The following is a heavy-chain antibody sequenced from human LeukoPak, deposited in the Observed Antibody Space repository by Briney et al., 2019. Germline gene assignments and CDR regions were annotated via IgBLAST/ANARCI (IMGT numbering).Heavy chain of an antibody. CDR3: ARPPDILTGKNWFDS. Sequence: GGSLRLSCAASGFSFSSYWMHWVRQTPGKGPVWVARINGGGTSTTSADSVKGRFTISRDNARNTLYLQMNSLRVEDTAVYYCARPPDILTGKNWFDSWGQGTLVTVSS. D-gene: IGHD3-9*01. J-gene: IGHJ5*01. CDR2: INGGGTST. CDR1: GFSFSSYW. V-gene: IGHV3-74*01.